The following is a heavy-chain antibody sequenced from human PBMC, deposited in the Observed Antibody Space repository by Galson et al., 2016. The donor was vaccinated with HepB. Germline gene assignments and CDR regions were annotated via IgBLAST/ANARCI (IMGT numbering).Heavy chain of an antibody. CDR1: GFTFSNYA. CDR2: VKGNGYST. J-gene: IGHJ4*02. CDR3: ARNDYGDFK. V-gene: IGHV3-23*01. Sequence: SLRLSCAASGFTFSNYAMSWVRQAQGKGLEWASYVKGNGYSTFYADSVKGRLTIARDNSKNMVYLQMNNLRVEDTAVYYCARNDYGDFKWGQGTLVTVS. D-gene: IGHD4-17*01.